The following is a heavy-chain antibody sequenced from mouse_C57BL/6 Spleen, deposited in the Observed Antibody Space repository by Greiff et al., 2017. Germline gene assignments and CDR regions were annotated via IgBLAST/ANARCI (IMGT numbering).Heavy chain of an antibody. CDR3: ACERLYGKGYFDY. CDR2: INPNNGGT. CDR1: GYTFTDYY. Sequence: VQLQQSGPELVKPGASVKISCKASGYTFTDYYMNWVKQSHGKSLEWIGDINPNNGGTSYNQKFKGKATLTVDKSSSTAYMELRSLTSEDSAVYYCACERLYGKGYFDYWGQGTTLTVSS. J-gene: IGHJ2*01. D-gene: IGHD2-1*01. V-gene: IGHV1-26*01.